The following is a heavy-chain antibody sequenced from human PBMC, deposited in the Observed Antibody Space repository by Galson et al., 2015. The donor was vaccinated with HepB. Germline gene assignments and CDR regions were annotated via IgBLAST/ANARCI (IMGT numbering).Heavy chain of an antibody. CDR3: ARIYRGFDY. Sequence: SVKVSCKASGYTFTTYSINWVRQAPGQGLEWMGWINTNTGNPTYAQGFTGRFVFSLDTSVSTSYLQISSLKAEDTAVYYCARIYRGFDYWGQGTLVTVSS. V-gene: IGHV7-4-1*02. CDR1: GYTFTTYS. J-gene: IGHJ4*02. CDR2: INTNTGNP. D-gene: IGHD3-16*02.